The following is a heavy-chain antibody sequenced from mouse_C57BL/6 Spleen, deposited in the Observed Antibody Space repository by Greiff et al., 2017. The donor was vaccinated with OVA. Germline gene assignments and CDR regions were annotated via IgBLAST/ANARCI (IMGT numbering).Heavy chain of an antibody. CDR3: ASGDYYAPFAY. CDR2: IWGVGST. V-gene: IGHV2-6*01. J-gene: IGHJ3*01. D-gene: IGHD1-1*01. CDR1: GFSLTSYG. Sequence: VMLVESGPGLVAPSQSLSITCTVSGFSLTSYGVDWVRQSPGKGLEWLGVIWGVGSTNYNSALKSRLSISKDNSKSQVFLKMNSLQTDDTAMYYCASGDYYAPFAYWGQGTLVTVSA.